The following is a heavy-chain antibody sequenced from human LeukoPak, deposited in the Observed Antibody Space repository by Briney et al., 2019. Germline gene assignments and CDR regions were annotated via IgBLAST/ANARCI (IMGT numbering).Heavy chain of an antibody. CDR2: IGSSSSYI. Sequence: GGSLRLSCAASGFTFSSYSMNWVRQAPGKGLEWVSSIGSSSSYIYYADSVKGRFTISRDNAKNSLYLQMNSLRAEDTAVYYCARVIYGDYVIFDYWGQGTLVTVSS. D-gene: IGHD4-17*01. V-gene: IGHV3-21*01. CDR1: GFTFSSYS. J-gene: IGHJ4*02. CDR3: ARVIYGDYVIFDY.